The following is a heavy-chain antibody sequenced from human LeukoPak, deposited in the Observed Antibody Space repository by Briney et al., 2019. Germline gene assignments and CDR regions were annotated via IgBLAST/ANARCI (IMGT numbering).Heavy chain of an antibody. D-gene: IGHD6-13*01. Sequence: GGSLRPSCAASGFTFSSSALHWVRQAPGKGLEWVSGISWKNGSIGYADSVKGRFTISRDNAKNSLYLQMNSLRAEDTALYYCVKDKGYIGGDAFDIWGQGTMVTVSS. CDR1: GFTFSSSA. CDR2: ISWKNGSI. V-gene: IGHV3-9*01. CDR3: VKDKGYIGGDAFDI. J-gene: IGHJ3*02.